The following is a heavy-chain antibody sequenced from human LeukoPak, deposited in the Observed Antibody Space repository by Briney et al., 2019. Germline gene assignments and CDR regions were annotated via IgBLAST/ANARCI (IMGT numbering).Heavy chain of an antibody. D-gene: IGHD3-16*01. J-gene: IGHJ4*02. CDR3: ARDRGPPSWGFDY. CDR2: ISSSSSYI. V-gene: IGHV3-21*01. Sequence: PGGSLRLSCAASGFTLSSYSMNWVRQAPGKGLEWVSSISSSSSYIYYADSVKGRFTISRDNAKNSLYLQMNSLRAEDTAVYYCARDRGPPSWGFDYWGQGTLVTVSS. CDR1: GFTLSSYS.